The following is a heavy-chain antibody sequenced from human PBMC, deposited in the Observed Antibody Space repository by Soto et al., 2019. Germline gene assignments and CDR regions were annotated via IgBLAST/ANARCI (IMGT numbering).Heavy chain of an antibody. CDR2: IYYSGST. CDR3: ARVPLKYYYYGMDV. V-gene: IGHV4-30-4*01. J-gene: IGHJ6*02. Sequence: SETLSLTCTVSGGSISSGDYYWSWIRQPPGKGLEWIGSIYYSGSTYYNPSLKSRVTISVDTSKNQFSLKLNSVTAADTAVYYCARVPLKYYYYGMDVWGQGTTVTVSS. CDR1: GGSISSGDYY. D-gene: IGHD2-8*01.